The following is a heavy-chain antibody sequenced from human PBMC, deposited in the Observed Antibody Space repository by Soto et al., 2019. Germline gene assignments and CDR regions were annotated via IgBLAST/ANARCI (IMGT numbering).Heavy chain of an antibody. CDR1: GGSISSGDYY. D-gene: IGHD2-21*01. V-gene: IGHV4-30-4*01. CDR2: IYYSGST. Sequence: SETLSLTCTVSGGSISSGDYYWSWTRQPPGKGLEWIGYIYYSGSTYYNPSLKSRVTISVDTSKNQFSLKLSSVTAADTAVHYCARAPRSLFDYYYYYGMDVWGQGTTVTVSS. J-gene: IGHJ6*02. CDR3: ARAPRSLFDYYYYYGMDV.